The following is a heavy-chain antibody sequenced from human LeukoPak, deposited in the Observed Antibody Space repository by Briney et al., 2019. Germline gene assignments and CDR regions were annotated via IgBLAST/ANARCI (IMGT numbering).Heavy chain of an antibody. D-gene: IGHD3-9*01. J-gene: IGHJ6*02. V-gene: IGHV3-7*01. CDR3: AREISTGLDV. CDR2: IKQDGSEK. Sequence: GGSLRLSCATSGFTFSNYWMSWVRQAPGKGLEWVANIKQDGSEKYYVDSVKGRFTISRDNSKDTLSLQMNSLRAEDTAVYYCAREISTGLDVWGQGTTVTVSS. CDR1: GFTFSNYW.